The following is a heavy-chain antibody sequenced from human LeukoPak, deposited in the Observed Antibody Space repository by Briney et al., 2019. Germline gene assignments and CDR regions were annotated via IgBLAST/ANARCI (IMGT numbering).Heavy chain of an antibody. V-gene: IGHV1-2*02. CDR2: IYPNSGAT. J-gene: IGHJ4*02. Sequence: ASVKVSCKASGGTFSSYAISWVRQAPGQGLEWMGWIYPNSGATKYAQKFQGRVAMTRDTSISTAYMELSGLRSDDTAVYYCGTLLSNGPFDYWGQGSLVTVSS. D-gene: IGHD2-15*01. CDR1: GGTFSSYA. CDR3: GTLLSNGPFDY.